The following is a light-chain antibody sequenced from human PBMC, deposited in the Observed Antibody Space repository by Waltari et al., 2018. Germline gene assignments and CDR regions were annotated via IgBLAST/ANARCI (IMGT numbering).Light chain of an antibody. V-gene: IGKV1-5*03. CDR1: QSISSW. CDR2: KAS. J-gene: IGKJ1*01. CDR3: QQYNSYSPST. Sequence: DIQMTQSPSTLSASVGDRVTITCRASQSISSWLAWYQQKPGKAPKLLIYKASSLESGVPSRFSGSGSGTEFTLTISSLQPDDFATYYCQQYNSYSPSTFCQGTKVEIK.